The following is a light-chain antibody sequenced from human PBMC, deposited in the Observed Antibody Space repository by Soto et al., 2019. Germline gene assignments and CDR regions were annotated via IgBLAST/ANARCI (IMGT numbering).Light chain of an antibody. CDR2: EGY. CDR1: NYNL. Sequence: QSALTQPASGSGSPGQSITLSGTGTNYNLVSWYQHHPGKAPKLMIYEGYQRPSGVSDRFSGSQSGNKASLTISGLQAEDEADYYCSSYAGALVFGGGTKVTVL. V-gene: IGLV2-23*01. J-gene: IGLJ3*02. CDR3: SSYAGALV.